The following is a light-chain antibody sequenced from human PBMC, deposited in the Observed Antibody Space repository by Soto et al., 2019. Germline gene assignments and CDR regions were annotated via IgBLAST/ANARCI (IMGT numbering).Light chain of an antibody. CDR2: GAS. CDR3: QQLNAYPLT. CDR1: QGISDC. Sequence: DIQLTQSPSFLSASVGDRVTISCRASQGISDCLAWYQQKPGKAPKLLIYGASTLQSGVPSRFSGSASGTEFTLTISSLQPEDFATYFCQQLNAYPLTFGGGTKLEIK. V-gene: IGKV1-9*01. J-gene: IGKJ4*01.